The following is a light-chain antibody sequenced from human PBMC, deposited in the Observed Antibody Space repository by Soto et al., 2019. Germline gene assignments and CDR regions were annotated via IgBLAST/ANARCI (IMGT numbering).Light chain of an antibody. Sequence: QPVLTPPASVPGSPGQSITISCTGTSSDIGTYNFVSWYQQRPGKAPKFIIYDDVRRPSGVSNRFSGSKYGNTPSLTISGLQAEDEPDYYRCSSAGTGVDYYVFGSETKVTVL. CDR2: DDV. V-gene: IGLV2-23*01. J-gene: IGLJ1*01. CDR3: CSSAGTGVDYYV. CDR1: SSDIGTYNF.